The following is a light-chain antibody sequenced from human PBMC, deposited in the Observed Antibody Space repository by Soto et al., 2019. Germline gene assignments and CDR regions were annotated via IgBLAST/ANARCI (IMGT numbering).Light chain of an antibody. CDR2: GNT. Sequence: QSVLTQPPSESGAPGQRVTISCTGSRSNLGADFDVHWYQQLPGTAPKLLIYGNTNRPSGVPDRFSGSKSGTSASLAITGLRAEDEADYYCQSYDNSLGGYVFGTGTKVTVL. V-gene: IGLV1-40*01. CDR1: RSNLGADFD. CDR3: QSYDNSLGGYV. J-gene: IGLJ1*01.